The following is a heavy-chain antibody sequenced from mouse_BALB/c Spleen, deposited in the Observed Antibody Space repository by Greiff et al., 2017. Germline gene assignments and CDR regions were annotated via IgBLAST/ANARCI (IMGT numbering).Heavy chain of an antibody. CDR2: ISDGGSYT. V-gene: IGHV5-4*02. CDR1: GFTFSDYY. CDR3: ARGEARYWYFDV. Sequence: EVKVVESGGGLVKPGGSLKLSCAASGFTFSDYYMYWVRQTPEKRLEWVATISDGGSYTYYPDSVKGRFTISRDNAKNNLYLQMSSLKSEDTAMYYCARGEARYWYFDVWGAGTTVTVSS. D-gene: IGHD3-1*01. J-gene: IGHJ1*01.